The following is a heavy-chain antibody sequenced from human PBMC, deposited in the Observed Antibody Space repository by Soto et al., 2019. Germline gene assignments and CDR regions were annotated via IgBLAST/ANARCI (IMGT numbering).Heavy chain of an antibody. CDR3: ARDSPIGSTFSGYEAIDY. CDR1: GYTFTSYD. V-gene: IGHV1-8*01. J-gene: IGHJ4*02. D-gene: IGHD5-12*01. Sequence: GASVKVSCKASGYTFTSYDINWVRQATGQGLEWMGWMNPNSGNTGYAQKFQGRVTMTRNTSISTAYMELNSLRSEDTAVYYCARDSPIGSTFSGYEAIDYWGQGTLVTVSS. CDR2: MNPNSGNT.